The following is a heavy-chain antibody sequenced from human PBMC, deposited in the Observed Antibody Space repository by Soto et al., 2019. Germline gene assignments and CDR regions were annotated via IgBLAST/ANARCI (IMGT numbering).Heavy chain of an antibody. CDR2: IIPIFGTA. J-gene: IGHJ4*02. CDR3: ATTAPGYEY. Sequence: KVSCKASGGTFSSYAISWGRQAPGQGLEWMGGIIPIFGTANYAQKFQGRVTITADESTSTAYMELSSLRSEDTAVYYCATTAPGYEYWGQRTLATVPS. D-gene: IGHD3-10*01. CDR1: GGTFSSYA. V-gene: IGHV1-69*01.